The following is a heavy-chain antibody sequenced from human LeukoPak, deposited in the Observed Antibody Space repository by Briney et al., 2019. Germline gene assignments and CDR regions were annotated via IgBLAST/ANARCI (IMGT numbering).Heavy chain of an antibody. D-gene: IGHD3-22*01. Sequence: SETLSLTCTVSGGSIRGNYWSWIRQPPGKGLEWIGYISYSGSTNYNPSLKSRVTISVDTSKNQFSLTLSSVTAADTAVYYCARSLYYYDSSGYPPIGYWGQGTLVTVSS. CDR3: ARSLYYYDSSGYPPIGY. V-gene: IGHV4-59*08. CDR2: ISYSGST. J-gene: IGHJ4*02. CDR1: GGSIRGNY.